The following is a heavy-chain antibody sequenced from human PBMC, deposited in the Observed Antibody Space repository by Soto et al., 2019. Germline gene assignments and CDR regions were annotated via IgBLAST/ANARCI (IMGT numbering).Heavy chain of an antibody. CDR3: ARHGSN. CDR2: IYYSGIT. V-gene: IGHV4-39*01. CDR1: GVSISNSSYY. Sequence: SETQSRTCTVSGVSISNSSYYWGWIRRPPGKGLEWIGTIYYSGITYYNPSLKSRVTISVDTSKNQFSLNLTSVTAADTAVYYCARHGSNWGQGTLVTVSS. J-gene: IGHJ4*02.